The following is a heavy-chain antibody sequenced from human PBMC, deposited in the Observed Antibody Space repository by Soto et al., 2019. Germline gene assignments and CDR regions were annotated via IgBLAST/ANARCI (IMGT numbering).Heavy chain of an antibody. Sequence: QVQLQESGPGLVKPSGTPSLTCAVSGDSISSPKWWTWLRQPPGKGLEWIGDLLHGGTTNYNPSLKSRVTLSVDTSQNQFSLNLTSVTAADTAIYYCAYSTGWYRHDVWGQGTLVTVSS. D-gene: IGHD6-19*01. CDR1: GDSISSPKW. CDR2: LLHGGTT. CDR3: AYSTGWYRHDV. V-gene: IGHV4-4*02. J-gene: IGHJ3*01.